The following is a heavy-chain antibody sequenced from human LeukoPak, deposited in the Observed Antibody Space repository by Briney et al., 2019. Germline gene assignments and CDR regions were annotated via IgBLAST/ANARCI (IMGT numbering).Heavy chain of an antibody. Sequence: HRASVRVSCKASGYTFTGYYMHWVRQAPGQGLEWMGWINPNTGGTNYAQKFQGRVTMTRDTSITTAYMELSSLRSDDTAVYYCARTDTAMVTVGYWGQGTLVTVSS. CDR2: INPNTGGT. V-gene: IGHV1-2*02. D-gene: IGHD5-18*01. CDR1: GYTFTGYY. J-gene: IGHJ4*02. CDR3: ARTDTAMVTVGY.